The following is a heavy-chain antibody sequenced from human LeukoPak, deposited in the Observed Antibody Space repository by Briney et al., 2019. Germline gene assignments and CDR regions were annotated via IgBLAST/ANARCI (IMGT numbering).Heavy chain of an antibody. CDR2: IYYSGST. J-gene: IGHJ4*02. Sequence: SETLSLTCTVSGGSISSYYWRWIRQPPGKGLEWIGYIYYSGSTNYNPSLKSRVTISVDTSKNQFSLKLSSVTAADTAVYYCARVDGYDNIDYWGQGTLVTVSS. CDR3: ARVDGYDNIDY. CDR1: GGSISSYY. V-gene: IGHV4-59*08. D-gene: IGHD5-12*01.